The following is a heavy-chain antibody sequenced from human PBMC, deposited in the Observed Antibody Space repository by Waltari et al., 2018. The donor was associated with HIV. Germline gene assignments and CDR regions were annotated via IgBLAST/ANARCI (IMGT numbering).Heavy chain of an antibody. Sequence: QVPLVQSGAEAKQPGAYVKASCKASGPTSTGYHIQWVRQAPGQGLEWMGWINPNNGGTHFSQKFQGRVTMTRDKYSSTAYLEVRSLTSDDTALYWCSRGGVILTGYYPSGVSWGQGTLVTVSS. J-gene: IGHJ5*02. D-gene: IGHD3-9*01. CDR2: INPNNGGT. CDR3: SRGGVILTGYYPSGVS. V-gene: IGHV1-2*02. CDR1: GPTSTGYH.